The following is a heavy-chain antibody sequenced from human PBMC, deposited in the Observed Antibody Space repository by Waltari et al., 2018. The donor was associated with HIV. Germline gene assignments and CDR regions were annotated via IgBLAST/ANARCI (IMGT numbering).Heavy chain of an antibody. CDR2: IIPMFGTT. V-gene: IGHV1-69*01. J-gene: IGHJ4*02. CDR3: ARDRDTVRGFIYFDY. Sequence: QVQLVQSGAEVKKPGSSVKVSCKASGGTFSSYAISWVRQAPGQGLEWMGEIIPMFGTTKYAQKFQGRVTITADESTRTAYMELSSLRSGDTAVYYCARDRDTVRGFIYFDYWGQGTLVTVSS. D-gene: IGHD3-10*01. CDR1: GGTFSSYA.